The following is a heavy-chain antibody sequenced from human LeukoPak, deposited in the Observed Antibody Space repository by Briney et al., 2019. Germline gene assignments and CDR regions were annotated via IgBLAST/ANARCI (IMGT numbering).Heavy chain of an antibody. CDR2: ISSSGSTT. J-gene: IGHJ6*02. CDR3: ARAWAPTTNGMDV. CDR1: AFTFSNYY. D-gene: IGHD4-11*01. Sequence: GLSLTLSCAASAFTFSNYYMSWISQAPGEGLEWVSYISSSGSTTNYAASVKGRFTISRDNAKNSLYLEMNGLRAEDTAVYYCARAWAPTTNGMDVWGQGTTVTVSS. V-gene: IGHV3-11*01.